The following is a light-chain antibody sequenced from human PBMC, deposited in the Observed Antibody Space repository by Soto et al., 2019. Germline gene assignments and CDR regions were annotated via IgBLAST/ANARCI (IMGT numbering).Light chain of an antibody. V-gene: IGLV2-14*01. J-gene: IGLJ2*01. Sequence: QSVLTQPASVSGSPGQSITISCTGTSSDVGGYNYVSWYQQHPGKAPTLMIYDVSNRPSGVSNRFSGSKSGNTASLTISGLQAEDEAEYYCSSYTSSSTLGVFGGGTKLTVL. CDR3: SSYTSSSTLGV. CDR1: SSDVGGYNY. CDR2: DVS.